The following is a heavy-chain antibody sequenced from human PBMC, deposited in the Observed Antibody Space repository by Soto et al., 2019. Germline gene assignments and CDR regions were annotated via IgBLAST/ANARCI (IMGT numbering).Heavy chain of an antibody. CDR2: IYPGDSDT. CDR3: ARRAKIFGASGDFDI. V-gene: IGHV5-51*01. D-gene: IGHD3-3*01. CDR1: GYSFTSYW. Sequence: PGESLKISCKGSGYSFTSYWIGWVRQMPGKGLEWMGIIYPGDSDTRYSPSFQGQVTISADKSISTAYLQWSSLKASDTAMYYCARRAKIFGASGDFDIWGQGTMVTVSS. J-gene: IGHJ3*02.